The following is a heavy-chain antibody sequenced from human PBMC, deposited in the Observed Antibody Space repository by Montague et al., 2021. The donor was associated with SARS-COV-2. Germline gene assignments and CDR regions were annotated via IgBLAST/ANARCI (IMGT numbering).Heavy chain of an antibody. V-gene: IGHV6-1*01. CDR2: K. J-gene: IGHJ5*02. Sequence: KEYSISVKSRITVNPDTSKNQFSLLLNSVTPEDTAFYYCARGCQKLFDPWGQGTLVTVSS. CDR3: ARGCQKLFDP.